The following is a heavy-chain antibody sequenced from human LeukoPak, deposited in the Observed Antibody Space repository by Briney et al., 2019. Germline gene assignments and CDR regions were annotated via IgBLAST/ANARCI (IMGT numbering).Heavy chain of an antibody. CDR1: GFTFSTYN. D-gene: IGHD1-26*01. CDR2: ISGSGTYI. V-gene: IGHV3-21*01. CDR3: ARTSRSYVVDY. Sequence: GGSLRLSCAASGFTFSTYNMNWVRQAPGKGLEWVSSISGSGTYIYYADSVKGRFTISRDNAKNSLYLQMNSLRAEDTAVYYCARTSRSYVVDYWGQGTLVTVSS. J-gene: IGHJ4*02.